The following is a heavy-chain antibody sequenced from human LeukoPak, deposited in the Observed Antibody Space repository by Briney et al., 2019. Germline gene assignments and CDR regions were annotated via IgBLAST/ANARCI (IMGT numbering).Heavy chain of an antibody. CDR2: ISSSGSTI. CDR1: GFTFSSYE. Sequence: PGGSLRLSCAASGFTFSSYEMNWVRQDPGKGLEWVSYISSSGSTIYYADSVKGRFTISRDNAKNSLYLQINSLRAEDTAVYYCARDRPPYCSGGSCYSGPSDYWGQGTLVTVS. V-gene: IGHV3-48*03. CDR3: ARDRPPYCSGGSCYSGPSDY. D-gene: IGHD2-15*01. J-gene: IGHJ4*02.